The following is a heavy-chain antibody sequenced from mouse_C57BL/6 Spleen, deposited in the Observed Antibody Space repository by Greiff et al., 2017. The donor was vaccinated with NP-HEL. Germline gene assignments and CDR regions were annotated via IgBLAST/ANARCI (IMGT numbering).Heavy chain of an antibody. CDR1: GYTFTDYY. Sequence: EVQLQQSGPELVKPGASVKISCKASGYTFTDYYMNWVKQSHGKSLEWIGDINPNNGGTSYNQKFKGKATLTVDKSSSTAYMELRSLTSEDSAVYYCARWVYVYYFDYWGQGTTLTVSS. CDR3: ARWVYVYYFDY. CDR2: INPNNGGT. J-gene: IGHJ2*01. D-gene: IGHD2-3*01. V-gene: IGHV1-26*01.